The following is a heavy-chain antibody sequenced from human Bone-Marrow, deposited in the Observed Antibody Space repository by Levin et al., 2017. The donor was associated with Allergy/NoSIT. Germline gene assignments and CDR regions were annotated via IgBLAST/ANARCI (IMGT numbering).Heavy chain of an antibody. CDR2: MFSGGTP. CDR3: ARTIYGIMTTYMDV. Sequence: ASVKVSCSASGLTVSDNYMTWVRQPPGKGLEWVSLMFSGGTPYYADSVKGRFTISRDISKNTLYLQMTSLRPDDTAGYFCARTIYGIMTTYMDVWGKGTMLTVSS. D-gene: IGHD3-9*01. J-gene: IGHJ6*03. V-gene: IGHV3-66*02. CDR1: GLTVSDNY.